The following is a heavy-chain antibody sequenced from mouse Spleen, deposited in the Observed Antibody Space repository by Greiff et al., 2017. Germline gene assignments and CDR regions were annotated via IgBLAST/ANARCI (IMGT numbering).Heavy chain of an antibody. CDR1: GYTFTDYE. V-gene: IGHV1-15*01. CDR2: IDPETGGT. D-gene: IGHD2-4*01. J-gene: IGHJ3*01. CDR3: TRRGDYDWFAY. Sequence: QVQLKESGAELVRPGASVTLSCKASGYTFTDYEMHWVKQTPVHGLEWIGAIDPETGGTAYNQKFKGKAILTADKSSSTAYMELRSLTSEDSAVYYWTRRGDYDWFAYWGQGTLVTVSA.